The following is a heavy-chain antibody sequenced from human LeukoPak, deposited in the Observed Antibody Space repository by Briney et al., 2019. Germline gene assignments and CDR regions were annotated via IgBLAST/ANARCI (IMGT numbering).Heavy chain of an antibody. CDR3: ARRGGADSGSYVDY. CDR2: INHSGST. Sequence: PSETLSLTCAVYGGSFSGYYWSWIRQPPGKGLEWIGEINHSGSTNYNPSLKSRVTISVDTSKNQFSLKLSSVTGADTAVYYCARRGGADSGSYVDYWGQGTLVTVSS. D-gene: IGHD1-26*01. J-gene: IGHJ4*02. V-gene: IGHV4-34*01. CDR1: GGSFSGYY.